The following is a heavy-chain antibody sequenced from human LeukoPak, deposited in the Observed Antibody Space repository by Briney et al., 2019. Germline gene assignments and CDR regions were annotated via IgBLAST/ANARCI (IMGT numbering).Heavy chain of an antibody. J-gene: IGHJ4*02. V-gene: IGHV3-30*18. CDR2: ISYDGSNK. Sequence: GGSLRLSCAASGFTFSSYGMHWVRQAPDKGLEWVAVISYDGSNKYYADSVKGRFTISRDNSKNTLYLQMNSLRAEDTAVYYCAKDLTSLTYYYDSSGLDYWGQGTLVTVSS. CDR3: AKDLTSLTYYYDSSGLDY. D-gene: IGHD3-22*01. CDR1: GFTFSSYG.